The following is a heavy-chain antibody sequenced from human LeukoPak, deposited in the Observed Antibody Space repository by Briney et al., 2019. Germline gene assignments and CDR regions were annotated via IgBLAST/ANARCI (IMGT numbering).Heavy chain of an antibody. CDR1: GFIFSSHA. J-gene: IGHJ4*02. Sequence: GGSLRLSCAASGFIFSSHAMRWVRQAPGKGLEWVSAISGSGGSTYYADSVKGRFTISRDNSKNTLYLKMNSLRAEDTAVYYCAKDRGSWYFFDYWGQGTLVTVSS. V-gene: IGHV3-23*01. D-gene: IGHD6-13*01. CDR2: ISGSGGST. CDR3: AKDRGSWYFFDY.